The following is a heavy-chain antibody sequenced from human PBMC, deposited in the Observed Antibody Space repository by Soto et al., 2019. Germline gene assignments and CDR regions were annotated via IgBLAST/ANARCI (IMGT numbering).Heavy chain of an antibody. Sequence: SETLSLTCSIYSGSFSGYYWGWIRQPPGKGLEWIGEISQSGNTNYSPSLKSRVSISIDTSKKQFSLNLAAVSAADTAVYYCARAPKVSGSSQTRPDFWGQGTLVTVSS. CDR3: ARAPKVSGSSQTRPDF. CDR2: ISQSGNT. D-gene: IGHD6-6*01. V-gene: IGHV4-34*01. CDR1: SGSFSGYY. J-gene: IGHJ4*02.